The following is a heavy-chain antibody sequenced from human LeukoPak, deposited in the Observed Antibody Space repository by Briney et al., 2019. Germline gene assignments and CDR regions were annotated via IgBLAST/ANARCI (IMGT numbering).Heavy chain of an antibody. V-gene: IGHV4-39*07. D-gene: IGHD4-17*01. J-gene: IGHJ4*02. Sequence: PSETLSLTCTVSGGSISSSSYHWGWIRQSPGEGLQWITSMSYSGATYYNPSLQSRVTISVDTSKNQFSLKLSSVTAADTAVYYCARGYGDYDDYWGQGTLVTVSS. CDR1: GGSISSSSYH. CDR3: ARGYGDYDDY. CDR2: MSYSGAT.